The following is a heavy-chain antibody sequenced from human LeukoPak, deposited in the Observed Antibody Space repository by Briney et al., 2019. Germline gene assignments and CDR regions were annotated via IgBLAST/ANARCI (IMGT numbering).Heavy chain of an antibody. V-gene: IGHV3-30*01. CDR1: GFTFSTYA. CDR2: ISYDGTYK. CDR3: ARDSDYYDSSGFSMYFYYYYMDV. Sequence: RAGRSLRLSCAASGFTFSTYAMHCVRQAPGKGLEWVAVISYDGTYKYYADSVKGRFTISRDNSKNTLYLQMNSLRAEDTAVYYCARDSDYYDSSGFSMYFYYYYMDVWGKGTTVTVSS. D-gene: IGHD3-22*01. J-gene: IGHJ6*03.